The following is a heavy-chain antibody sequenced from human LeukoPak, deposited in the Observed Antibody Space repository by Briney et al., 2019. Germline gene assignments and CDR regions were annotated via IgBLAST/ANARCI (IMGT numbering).Heavy chain of an antibody. J-gene: IGHJ4*02. Sequence: PGGSLRLSCAASGFTFSIYVLSWVRQAPGKGLEWVSAISSNGGNTFYADSVKGRFTISRDNSKSTLYVQMNSLRAEDTAIYYCAKHRGPGLGMYLDYWGQGTLVTVSS. V-gene: IGHV3-23*01. CDR2: ISSNGGNT. CDR3: AKHRGPGLGMYLDY. D-gene: IGHD7-27*01. CDR1: GFTFSIYV.